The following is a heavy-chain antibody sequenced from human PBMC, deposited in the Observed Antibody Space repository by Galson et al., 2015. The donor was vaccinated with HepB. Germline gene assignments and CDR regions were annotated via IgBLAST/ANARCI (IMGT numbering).Heavy chain of an antibody. CDR2: INHSGST. V-gene: IGHV4-34*01. J-gene: IGHJ5*02. D-gene: IGHD4-17*01. CDR1: GGSFSGYY. Sequence: LSLTCAVYGGSFSGYYWSWIRQPPGKGLEWIGEINHSGSTNYNPSLKSRVTISVDTSKNQFSLKLSSVTAADTAVYYCARGRTTVTRWFDPWGQGTLVTVSS. CDR3: ARGRTTVTRWFDP.